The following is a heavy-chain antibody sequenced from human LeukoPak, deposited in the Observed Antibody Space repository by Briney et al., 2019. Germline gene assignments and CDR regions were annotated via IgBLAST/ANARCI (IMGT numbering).Heavy chain of an antibody. CDR2: IYTGDSNT. Sequence: GESLKISCQGSGSSFTTYWIGWVGRVPEKGLEWVGIIYTGDSNTRYSPSFQGEVTISVDKSINTAYLQWSSLKASDTAIYYCARSIGYYDSGSYYRDYFYYWGQGTLVSVSS. V-gene: IGHV5-51*01. J-gene: IGHJ4*02. CDR1: GSSFTTYW. CDR3: ARSIGYYDSGSYYRDYFYY. D-gene: IGHD3-10*01.